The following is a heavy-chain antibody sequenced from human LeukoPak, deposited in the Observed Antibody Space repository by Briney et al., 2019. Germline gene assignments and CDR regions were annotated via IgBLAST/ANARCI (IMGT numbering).Heavy chain of an antibody. V-gene: IGHV3-74*01. D-gene: IGHD1-26*01. J-gene: IGHJ6*01. CDR2: INTDGSST. CDR1: GFTFSSYW. Sequence: GGSLRLSCAASGFTFSSYWMHWVRQAPGVGLVWVSRINTDGSSTSYADSVKGRFTVSRDNAKNTLYLQMSSLRAEDTAVYYCARDSYSGRYYYGMDVWGQGTTVTVSS. CDR3: ARDSYSGRYYYGMDV.